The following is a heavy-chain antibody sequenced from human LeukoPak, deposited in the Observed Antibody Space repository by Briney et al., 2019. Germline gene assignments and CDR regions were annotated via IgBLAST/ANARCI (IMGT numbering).Heavy chain of an antibody. V-gene: IGHV4-39*07. Sequence: SETLSLTCTVSGGSISSSSYYWGWIRQPPGKGLEWIGSIYYSGSTYYNPSLKSRVTISVDTSKNQFSLKLSSVTAADTAVYYCARALRAPTDAFDIWGQGTMVTVSS. CDR1: GGSISSSSYY. J-gene: IGHJ3*02. D-gene: IGHD4-17*01. CDR3: ARALRAPTDAFDI. CDR2: IYYSGST.